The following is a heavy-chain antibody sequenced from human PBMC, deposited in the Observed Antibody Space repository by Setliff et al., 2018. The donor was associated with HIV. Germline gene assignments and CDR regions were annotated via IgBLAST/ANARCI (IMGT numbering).Heavy chain of an antibody. CDR2: IYSSGST. Sequence: SETLSLTCTVSGGSISSSSYYWGWIRQPPGKGLEWIGTIYSSGSTYYNPSLKSRATISVDTSKKQFSLNLSSVTAPDTAVYYCARPPVGTPEYYFDYWGQGTLVTVSS. V-gene: IGHV4-39*01. CDR3: ARPPVGTPEYYFDY. D-gene: IGHD1-26*01. J-gene: IGHJ4*02. CDR1: GGSISSSSYY.